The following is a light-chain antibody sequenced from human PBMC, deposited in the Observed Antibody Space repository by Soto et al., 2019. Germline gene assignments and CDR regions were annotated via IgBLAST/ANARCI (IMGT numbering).Light chain of an antibody. J-gene: IGKJ2*01. V-gene: IGKV3-15*01. CDR2: AAS. CDR3: QQYNYWPPYT. Sequence: EVVMTQSPATLSVSPGERATLSCRASQSVTSNLAWYQQKPGQAPRLLIYAASTRATGIPARFSGSGSGTEFTLTISSLQSEDFAVYYCQQYNYWPPYTFGQGTRLEIK. CDR1: QSVTSN.